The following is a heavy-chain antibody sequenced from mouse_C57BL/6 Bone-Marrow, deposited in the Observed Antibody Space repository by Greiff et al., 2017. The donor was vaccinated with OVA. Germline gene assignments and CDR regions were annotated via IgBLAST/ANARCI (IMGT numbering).Heavy chain of an antibody. D-gene: IGHD2-2*01. V-gene: IGHV7-3*01. CDR3: ARCGGYADYYAMDY. CDR1: GFTFTDYY. J-gene: IGHJ4*01. CDR2: IRNKANGYTT. Sequence: EVKLMESGGGLVQPGGSLSLSCAASGFTFTDYYMSWVRQPPGKALEWLGFIRNKANGYTTEYSASVKGRFTIYRDNSQSILDLQMNALRAEDSATYYCARCGGYADYYAMDYWGQGTSVTVSS.